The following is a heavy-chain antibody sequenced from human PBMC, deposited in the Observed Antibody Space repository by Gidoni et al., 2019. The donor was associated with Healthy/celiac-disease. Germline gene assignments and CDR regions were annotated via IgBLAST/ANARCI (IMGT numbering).Heavy chain of an antibody. V-gene: IGHV4-34*01. CDR1: GGSFSGYF. D-gene: IGHD6-19*01. Sequence: QVQLQQWGAGLLKPSDTLSLTCAVYGGSFSGYFWIWIRQPPGKGLEWIGEIKHSGSTNYNPSLKSRVTISVDTSKNQFSLKLSSVTAADTAVYYCAGGKIAVAGTGKDYYYYGMDVWGQGTTVTVSS. J-gene: IGHJ6*02. CDR2: IKHSGST. CDR3: AGGKIAVAGTGKDYYYYGMDV.